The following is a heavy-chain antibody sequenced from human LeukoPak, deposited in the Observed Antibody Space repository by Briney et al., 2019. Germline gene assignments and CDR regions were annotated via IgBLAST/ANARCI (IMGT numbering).Heavy chain of an antibody. CDR3: ATETFRITIFGVGPGDI. J-gene: IGHJ3*02. CDR1: GYTFTDYY. D-gene: IGHD3-3*01. V-gene: IGHV1-69-2*01. Sequence: ASVKISCKVSGYTFTDYYMHWVQQAPGKGLERMGLVDPEDGETIYAEKFQGRVTITADTSTDTAYMELSSLRSEDTAVYYCATETFRITIFGVGPGDIWGQGTMVTVSS. CDR2: VDPEDGET.